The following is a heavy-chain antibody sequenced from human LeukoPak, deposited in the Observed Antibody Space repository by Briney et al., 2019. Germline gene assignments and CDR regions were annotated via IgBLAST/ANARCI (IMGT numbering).Heavy chain of an antibody. CDR1: GASISTSRDY. V-gene: IGHV4-39*07. CDR3: ASLGYYYYMDV. J-gene: IGHJ6*03. Sequence: SETLSLTCTVSGASISTSRDYWGWIRQPPGKGLEWIGEINHSGSTNYNPSLKSRVTISVDTSKNQFSLKLSSVTAADTAVYYCASLGYYYYMDVWGKGTTVTISS. CDR2: INHSGST.